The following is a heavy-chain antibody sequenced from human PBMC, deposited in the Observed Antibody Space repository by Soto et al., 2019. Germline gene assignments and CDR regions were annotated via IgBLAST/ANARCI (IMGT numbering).Heavy chain of an antibody. J-gene: IGHJ4*02. CDR3: ARDSPLYYYDSSGEKPFDY. V-gene: IGHV1-18*01. CDR1: GYTFTSYG. CDR2: ISAYNGNT. Sequence: ASVKVSFKASGYTFTSYGISWVRQAPGQGLEWMGWISAYNGNTNYAQKLQGRVTMTTDTSTSTAYMELRSLRSDDTAVYYCARDSPLYYYDSSGEKPFDYWGQGTLVTVSS. D-gene: IGHD3-22*01.